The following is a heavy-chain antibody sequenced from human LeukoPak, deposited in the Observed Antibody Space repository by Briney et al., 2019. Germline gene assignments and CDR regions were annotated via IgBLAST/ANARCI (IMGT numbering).Heavy chain of an antibody. CDR2: ISDNGGDT. Sequence: PGGSLRLSCAVSGLTFSDAWISWVRQAPGKGLEWVSAISDNGGDTKYADSVKGRFTISRDNSKNTLYLQMNSLRAEDTAIYYCGKDWKLDYWGQGTLVTVSS. J-gene: IGHJ4*02. CDR1: GLTFSDAW. V-gene: IGHV3-23*01. CDR3: GKDWKLDY. D-gene: IGHD1-1*01.